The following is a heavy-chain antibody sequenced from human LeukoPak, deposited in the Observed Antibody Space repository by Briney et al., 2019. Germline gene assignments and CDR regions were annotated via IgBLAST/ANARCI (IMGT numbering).Heavy chain of an antibody. CDR3: ARDKDSGFYDY. V-gene: IGHV4-59*01. J-gene: IGHJ4*02. Sequence: SETLSLACTVSGGSISSYYWSWIRQPPGKGLEWIGYIYYSGSTNYNPSLKSRVTISVDTSKNQFSLKLSSVTAADTAVYYCARDKDSGFYDYWGQGTLVTVSS. CDR1: GGSISSYY. CDR2: IYYSGST. D-gene: IGHD5-12*01.